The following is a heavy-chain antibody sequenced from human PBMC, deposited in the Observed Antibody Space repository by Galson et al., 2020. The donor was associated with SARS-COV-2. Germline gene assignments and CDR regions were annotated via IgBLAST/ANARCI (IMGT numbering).Heavy chain of an antibody. J-gene: IGHJ6*01. CDR3: RVVPAAPNYYYYGMDV. Sequence: ASVKVSCKVSGYTLTELSMHWVRQAPGKGLEWMGGFDTEDGKTIYAQKFQDRVTMTEDTSTDTAYMELSSLRSEDTAVYYCRVVPAAPNYYYYGMDVWGQGTTVTVSS. CDR2: FDTEDGKT. CDR1: GYTLTELS. D-gene: IGHD2-2*01. V-gene: IGHV1-24*01.